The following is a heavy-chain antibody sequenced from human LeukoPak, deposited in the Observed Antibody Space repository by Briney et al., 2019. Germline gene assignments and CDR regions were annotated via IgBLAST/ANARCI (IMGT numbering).Heavy chain of an antibody. D-gene: IGHD2-15*01. CDR1: GGTFSSYA. V-gene: IGHV1-69*01. CDR3: ARERYCSGGSCYSGDFFASDI. CDR2: IIPIFGTA. Sequence: SVKVSCKASGGTFSSYAISWVRQAPGQGLEWMGGIIPIFGTANYAQKFQGRVTITADESTSTAYMELSSLRSEDTAVYYCARERYCSGGSCYSGDFFASDIWGQGTMVTVSS. J-gene: IGHJ3*02.